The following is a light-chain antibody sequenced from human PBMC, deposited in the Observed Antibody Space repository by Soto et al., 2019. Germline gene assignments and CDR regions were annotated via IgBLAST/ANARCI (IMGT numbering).Light chain of an antibody. Sequence: IQLNQSPSSLSASIGDRVTITCRASQGISSYLAWYRQKAGKAPELLIEAASTLQSGVPSRFSGSGSGTDFAPTISSLQPEDFATYYCQQLKRYPLSFGGGTKVDIK. CDR3: QQLKRYPLS. J-gene: IGKJ4*01. CDR1: QGISSY. V-gene: IGKV1-9*01. CDR2: AAS.